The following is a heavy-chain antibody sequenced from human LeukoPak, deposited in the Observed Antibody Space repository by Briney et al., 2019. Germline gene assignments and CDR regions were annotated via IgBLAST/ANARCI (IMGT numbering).Heavy chain of an antibody. CDR2: ISWNSGSI. J-gene: IGHJ5*02. CDR1: GFTFDDYA. CDR3: AKDIRPSIAAAGTFDP. Sequence: GGSLRLSCAASGFTFDDYAMHWVRQAPGKGLEWVSGISWNSGSIGYADSVKGRFTISRDNAKNSLYLQMNSLRAEDTALYYCAKDIRPSIAAAGTFDPWGQGTLVTVSS. V-gene: IGHV3-9*01. D-gene: IGHD6-13*01.